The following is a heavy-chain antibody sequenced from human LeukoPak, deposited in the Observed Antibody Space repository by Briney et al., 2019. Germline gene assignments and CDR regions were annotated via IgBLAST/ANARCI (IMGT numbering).Heavy chain of an antibody. Sequence: ASVNVSCKASGYTFTSYGISWVRQAPGQGLEWMGWISVYNGNTNYAQKLQGRVTMTTDTSTSTAYMELRSLRSDDTAVYYCARGVGYYDILTGYYRESYSDYWGQGTLVTVSS. D-gene: IGHD3-9*01. CDR1: GYTFTSYG. V-gene: IGHV1-18*04. CDR3: ARGVGYYDILTGYYRESYSDY. J-gene: IGHJ4*02. CDR2: ISVYNGNT.